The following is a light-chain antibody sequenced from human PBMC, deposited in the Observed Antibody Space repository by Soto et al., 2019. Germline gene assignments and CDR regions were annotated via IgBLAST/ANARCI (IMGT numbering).Light chain of an antibody. CDR1: SSDVGGYNY. V-gene: IGLV2-14*01. J-gene: IGLJ1*01. Sequence: QSVLTQPASVSGSPGQSITISCTGTSSDVGGYNYVSWYQQHPGKAPKLMIYDVSNRPSGFSNRFSGSKSGNTASLTISGLQAEDEADYYCSSYTSSSTPGFGTGTKVTVL. CDR3: SSYTSSSTPG. CDR2: DVS.